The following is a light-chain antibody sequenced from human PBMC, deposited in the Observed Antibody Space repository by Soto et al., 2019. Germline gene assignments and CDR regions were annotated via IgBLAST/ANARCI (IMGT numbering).Light chain of an antibody. J-gene: IGLJ3*02. Sequence: QSALTQPPSASGSPGQSVTISCTGTSSDVGGYNYVSWYQQHPGKAPKLMIYEVTKRPSGVPDRFSGSKSGNTASLTVSGLLAEDEADSYCSSHAGIINVVFGGGTKVTVL. CDR1: SSDVGGYNY. V-gene: IGLV2-8*01. CDR3: SSHAGIINVV. CDR2: EVT.